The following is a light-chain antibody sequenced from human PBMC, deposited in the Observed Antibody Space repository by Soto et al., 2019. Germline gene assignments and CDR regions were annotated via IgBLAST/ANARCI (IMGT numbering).Light chain of an antibody. V-gene: IGKV3-20*01. CDR2: GAS. CDR1: QSVSSSY. Sequence: EIVLTQSPGTLSLSPGVRATLSCRASQSVSSSYLAWYQQKPGQAPRLLIYGASSRATGIPDRFSGSGSGTDFTLIISRLEPEDFAVYYCQQYGSSPRTFGQGTKVEIK. J-gene: IGKJ1*01. CDR3: QQYGSSPRT.